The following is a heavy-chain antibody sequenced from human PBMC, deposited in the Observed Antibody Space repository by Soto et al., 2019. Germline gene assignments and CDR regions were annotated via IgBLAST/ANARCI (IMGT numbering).Heavy chain of an antibody. CDR2: TSAHNDNT. J-gene: IGHJ4*02. CDR3: ARGRYGDY. CDR1: GYTFTSYG. Sequence: QVHLVQSGAAVRKPGASVKVSCKGSGYTFTSYGIAWVRQDPGQGLEWMGWTSAHNDNTNYAQKVQGRVTVTRDTSTITAYMELRNLRSDDTAVYYCARGRYGDYWGQGALVTGSS. V-gene: IGHV1-18*01. D-gene: IGHD1-1*01.